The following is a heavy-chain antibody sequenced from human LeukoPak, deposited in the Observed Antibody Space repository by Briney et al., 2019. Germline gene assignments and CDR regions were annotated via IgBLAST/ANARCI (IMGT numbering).Heavy chain of an antibody. CDR1: GFTFSSYS. CDR3: ARDSLLWFGLDY. Sequence: PGGSLRLSCAASGFTFSSYSMNWVRQAPGKGLEWVSSISSSSSYIYYADSVKGRFTISRDNAKNSLYLQMNSLRAEDTAVYYCARDSLLWFGLDYWGQGTLVTVSS. CDR2: ISSSSSYI. D-gene: IGHD3-10*01. V-gene: IGHV3-21*01. J-gene: IGHJ4*02.